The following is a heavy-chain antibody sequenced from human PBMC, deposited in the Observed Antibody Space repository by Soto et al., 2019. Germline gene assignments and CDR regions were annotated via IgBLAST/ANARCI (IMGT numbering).Heavy chain of an antibody. CDR3: ATAGVDY. V-gene: IGHV3-74*01. CDR2: MNSDGSST. D-gene: IGHD3-10*01. Sequence: GGSLRLSCAASGFTFGNYWMHWVRQAPGRELEWVSRMNSDGSSTNYADSVKGRFTVSRDNAKNTLYLQMNSLRAEDTAVYYCATAGVDYWGPGTLVTVSS. CDR1: GFTFGNYW. J-gene: IGHJ4*02.